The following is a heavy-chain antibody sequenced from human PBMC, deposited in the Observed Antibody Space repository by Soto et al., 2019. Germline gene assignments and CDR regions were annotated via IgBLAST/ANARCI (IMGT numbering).Heavy chain of an antibody. D-gene: IGHD3-3*01. CDR2: IIPILGTA. Sequence: SVKVSCKASGGTFSSYAISWVRQAPGQGLEWMGGIIPILGTANYAQKFQGRVTITADESTSTAYMELSSLRSEDTAVYYCARGRGYYDFWSGYLPYYFDYWGQRTLVTVSS. CDR3: ARGRGYYDFWSGYLPYYFDY. CDR1: GGTFSSYA. V-gene: IGHV1-69*13. J-gene: IGHJ4*02.